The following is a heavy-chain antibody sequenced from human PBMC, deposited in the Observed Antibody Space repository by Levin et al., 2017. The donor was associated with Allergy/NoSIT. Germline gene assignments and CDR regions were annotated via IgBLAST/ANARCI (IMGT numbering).Heavy chain of an antibody. CDR3: ATWRDIVVVVAATGAFDI. D-gene: IGHD2-15*01. CDR1: GGSISSSSYY. Sequence: SETLSLTCTVSGGSISSSSYYWGWIRQPPGKGLEWIGSIYYSGSTYYNPSLKSRVTISVDTSKNQFSLKLSSVTAADTAVYYCATWRDIVVVVAATGAFDIWGQGTMVTVSS. V-gene: IGHV4-39*01. J-gene: IGHJ3*02. CDR2: IYYSGST.